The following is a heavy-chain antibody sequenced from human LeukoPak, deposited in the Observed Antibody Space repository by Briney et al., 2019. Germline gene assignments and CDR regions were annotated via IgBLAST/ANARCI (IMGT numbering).Heavy chain of an antibody. D-gene: IGHD3-10*02. CDR2: IRYDGSHK. V-gene: IGHV3-30*02. CDR1: EFTFSAYG. CDR3: AELGITMIGGV. J-gene: IGHJ6*04. Sequence: GGSLRLSCAASEFTFSAYGMHWVRQAPGKGLEWVAFIRYDGSHKYYADSVKGRFTISRDDSKKTLYLQMNSLRAEDTAVYYCAELGITMIGGVWGKGTTVTISS.